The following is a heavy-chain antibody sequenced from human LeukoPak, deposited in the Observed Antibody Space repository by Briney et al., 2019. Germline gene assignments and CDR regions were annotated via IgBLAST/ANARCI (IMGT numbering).Heavy chain of an antibody. D-gene: IGHD3-16*01. V-gene: IGHV3-48*03. CDR2: ISSSGATI. J-gene: IGHJ3*02. Sequence: GGPLRLSCAASGSTFSSFSTYDFNCVRQAPGKGLEWVSYISSSGATIYYADSVKGRFTVSRDDAKNSLYLQMNSLRAEDTAIYYCARDLVSGAYTFDIWGQGTMVTVSS. CDR1: GSTFSS. CDR3: ARDLVSGAYTFDI.